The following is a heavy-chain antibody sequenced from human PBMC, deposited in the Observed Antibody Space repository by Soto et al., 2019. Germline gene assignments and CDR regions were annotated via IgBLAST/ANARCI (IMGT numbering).Heavy chain of an antibody. CDR1: GFTFSSYG. J-gene: IGHJ4*02. CDR3: ARELRHDYYDSSGWAPPGDY. V-gene: IGHV3-33*01. D-gene: IGHD3-22*01. CDR2: IWYDGSNK. Sequence: TGGSLRLSCAASGFTFSSYGMHWVRQAPGKGLEWVAVIWYDGSNKYYADSVKGRFTISRDNSKNTLYLQMNSLRAEDTAVYYCARELRHDYYDSSGWAPPGDYWGQGTLVTVSS.